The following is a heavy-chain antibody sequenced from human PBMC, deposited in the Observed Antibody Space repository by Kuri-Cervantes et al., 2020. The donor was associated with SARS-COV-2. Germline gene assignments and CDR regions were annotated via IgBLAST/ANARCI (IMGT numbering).Heavy chain of an antibody. V-gene: IGHV4-34*01. Sequence: GSLRLSCAVCGGSFSGYYWSWIRQPPGKGLEWIGEINHSGSTNYNPSLKSRVTISVDTSKNQFSLKLSSLTAADTAVYYCARGRGGRYSNYVFRYHFYYMDVWGKGTTVTVSS. D-gene: IGHD4-11*01. CDR2: INHSGST. CDR1: GGSFSGYY. CDR3: ARGRGGRYSNYVFRYHFYYMDV. J-gene: IGHJ6*03.